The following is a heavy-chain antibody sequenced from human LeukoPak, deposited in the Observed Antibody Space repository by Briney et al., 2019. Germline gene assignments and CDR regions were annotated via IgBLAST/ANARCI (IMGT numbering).Heavy chain of an antibody. V-gene: IGHV1-2*02. CDR2: INPNGGGT. Sequence: ASVTVSFTGSVYTFTGYYMHWVRQAPGQGLEWMGWINPNGGGTNYPHKLQGRVTMPRDTSIRTAYMEVSRLRSDDTAVYYCARVGRWLQFYYLDYWGQGALVTVSS. D-gene: IGHD5-24*01. CDR3: ARVGRWLQFYYLDY. J-gene: IGHJ4*02. CDR1: VYTFTGYY.